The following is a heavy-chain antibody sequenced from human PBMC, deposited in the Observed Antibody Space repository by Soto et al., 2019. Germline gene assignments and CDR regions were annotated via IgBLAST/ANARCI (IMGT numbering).Heavy chain of an antibody. V-gene: IGHV4-30-4*01. Sequence: SETLSLTCTVSGGSISSGDYYWSWIRQPPGKGLEWIGYIYYSGSTYYNPSLKSRVTISVDTSKNQFSLKLSSVTATDTAVYYCARHVNLPLAGTGFESWGRGTLVTVSS. J-gene: IGHJ4*02. CDR3: ARHVNLPLAGTGFES. CDR2: IYYSGST. CDR1: GGSISSGDYY. D-gene: IGHD6-19*01.